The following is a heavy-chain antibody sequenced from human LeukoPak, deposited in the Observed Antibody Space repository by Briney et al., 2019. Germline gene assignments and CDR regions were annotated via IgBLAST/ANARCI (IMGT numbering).Heavy chain of an antibody. J-gene: IGHJ4*02. CDR1: GFIVSSNY. CDR3: AKGENYYYDSSTYSPPFDY. V-gene: IGHV3-53*05. D-gene: IGHD3-22*01. CDR2: IYSGGTT. Sequence: QSGGSLRLSCAASGFIVSSNYMNWVRQAPGKGVEWVSIIYSGGTTYYADSVKGRFTISRDNSKNTLYLQMNSLRPDDTAVYYCAKGENYYYDSSTYSPPFDYWGQGTLVTVSS.